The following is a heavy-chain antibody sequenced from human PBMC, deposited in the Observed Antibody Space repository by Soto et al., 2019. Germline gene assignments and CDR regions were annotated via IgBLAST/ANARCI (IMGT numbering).Heavy chain of an antibody. V-gene: IGHV3-33*01. CDR1: GFPFSSYG. CDR3: ARDHCSTSSCYKYRGLRSTN. Sequence: PGGSLRLSCAASGFPFSSYGMHWVRQAPGMGLEWVALIYFDGSDKYYADSVRGRFTISRDNSKHTLFLEMNGLRAEDTAVYYCARDHCSTSSCYKYRGLRSTNWGQGTLVTSPQ. J-gene: IGHJ4*02. CDR2: IYFDGSDK. D-gene: IGHD2-2*02.